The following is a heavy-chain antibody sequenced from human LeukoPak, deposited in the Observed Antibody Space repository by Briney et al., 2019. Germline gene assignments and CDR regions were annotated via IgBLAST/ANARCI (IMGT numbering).Heavy chain of an antibody. D-gene: IGHD2-8*01. CDR3: ARRAVRYCTNGVCYSGWFDP. Sequence: PSETLSLTCAVYGGSFSGYYWSWIRQPPGKGLEWIGEINHSGSTNYNPSLKSRVTISVDTSKNQFSLKLSSVTAADTAVYYCARRAVRYCTNGVCYSGWFDPWGQGTLVTVSS. V-gene: IGHV4-34*01. J-gene: IGHJ5*02. CDR2: INHSGST. CDR1: GGSFSGYY.